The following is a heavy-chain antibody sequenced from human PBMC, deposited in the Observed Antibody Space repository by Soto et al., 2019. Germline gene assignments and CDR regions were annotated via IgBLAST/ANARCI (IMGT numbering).Heavy chain of an antibody. CDR1: GFSFSSYG. Sequence: GGSLRLSCAASGFSFSSYGMHWVRQAPGKGLEWVAVISYDGSNKYYADSVKGRFTISRDNSKNTLYLQMNSLRAEDTAVYYCAKDGSDYYDSSGYYPDAFDIWGQGTMVTVSS. V-gene: IGHV3-30*18. CDR3: AKDGSDYYDSSGYYPDAFDI. CDR2: ISYDGSNK. D-gene: IGHD3-22*01. J-gene: IGHJ3*02.